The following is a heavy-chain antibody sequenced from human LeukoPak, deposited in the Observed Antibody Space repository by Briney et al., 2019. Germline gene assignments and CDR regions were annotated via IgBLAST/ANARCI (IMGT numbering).Heavy chain of an antibody. CDR1: GFTVSTSY. J-gene: IGHJ4*02. CDR3: ARLGYGSSWGERYYFDY. D-gene: IGHD6-13*01. Sequence: GGSLRLSCAASGFTVSTSYMSWVRQTPGKGLEWVSIIYGDETTYYPDSVKGRFTISRDNSKSTLYLQMNSLRADDTAVYYCARLGYGSSWGERYYFDYWGQGTLVTVSS. CDR2: IYGDETT. V-gene: IGHV3-66*04.